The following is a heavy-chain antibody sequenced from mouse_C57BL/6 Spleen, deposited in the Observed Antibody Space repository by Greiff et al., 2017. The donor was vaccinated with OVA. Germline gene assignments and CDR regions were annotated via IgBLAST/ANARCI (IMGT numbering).Heavy chain of an antibody. CDR3: ARRHGYAMDY. J-gene: IGHJ4*01. CDR2: INPNNGGT. D-gene: IGHD3-1*01. V-gene: IGHV1-26*01. Sequence: EVQLQQSGPELVKPGASVKISCKASGYTFTDYYMNWVKQSHGKSLEWIGDINPNNGGTSYNQKFKGKATLTVDKSSSTDYMELRSLTSEDSAVYYCARRHGYAMDYWGQGTSVTVSS. CDR1: GYTFTDYY.